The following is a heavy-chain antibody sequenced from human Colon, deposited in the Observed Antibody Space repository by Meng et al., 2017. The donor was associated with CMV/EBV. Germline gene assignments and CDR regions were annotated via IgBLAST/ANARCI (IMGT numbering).Heavy chain of an antibody. CDR2: INRRGTS. Sequence: GGSLNDYNGSWVHQTPGKGLEWIREINRRGTSNYDPSLKSRVTMSLHTSNNHFTLNLTSLTAADTAVYYCASRRRSGYDYRSYYFDFWGQGALVTVSS. CDR3: ASRRRSGYDYRSYYFDF. D-gene: IGHD5-12*01. CDR1: GGSLNDYN. V-gene: IGHV4-34*01. J-gene: IGHJ4*02.